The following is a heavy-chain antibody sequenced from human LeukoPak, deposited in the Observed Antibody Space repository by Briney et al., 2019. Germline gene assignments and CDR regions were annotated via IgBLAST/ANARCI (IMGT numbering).Heavy chain of an antibody. Sequence: GGSLRLSCAASGFTVSSNYMNWVRQAPGKGLEWVSVIYSGGSTYYADSVKGRFTISRDNSKNTLYLQMNSLRAEDTAVYYCAKGPITGTTDYYFDYWGQGTLVTVSS. CDR3: AKGPITGTTDYYFDY. J-gene: IGHJ4*02. CDR1: GFTVSSNY. V-gene: IGHV3-66*01. D-gene: IGHD1-20*01. CDR2: IYSGGST.